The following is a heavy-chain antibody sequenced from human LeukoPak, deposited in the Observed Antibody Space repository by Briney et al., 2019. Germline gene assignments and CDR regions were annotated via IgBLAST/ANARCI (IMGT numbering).Heavy chain of an antibody. CDR2: IHHSGGT. CDR1: GGSISSFY. CDR3: ASGPEGRDY. J-gene: IGHJ4*02. D-gene: IGHD1-14*01. Sequence: SETLSLTCTVSGGSISSFYWSWIRQPPGKELEWIGHIHHSGGTNNNPSLKSRVSISLDMSKNQFSLKLNSVTAADTAMYYCASGPEGRDYWGQGTLVTVSS. V-gene: IGHV4-59*13.